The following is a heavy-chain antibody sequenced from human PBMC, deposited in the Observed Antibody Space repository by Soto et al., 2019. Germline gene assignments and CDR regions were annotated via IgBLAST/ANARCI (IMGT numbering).Heavy chain of an antibody. CDR2: IYYSGST. Sequence: PSETLSLTCTVSGGSISSSSYYWGWIRQPPGKGLEWIGSIYYSGSTYYNPSLKSRVTISVDTSKNQFSLKLSSVTAADTAVYYCARHLVHAGAAYNWFGPWGQGTLVTVS. J-gene: IGHJ5*02. V-gene: IGHV4-39*01. CDR1: GGSISSSSYY. CDR3: ARHLVHAGAAYNWFGP. D-gene: IGHD6-13*01.